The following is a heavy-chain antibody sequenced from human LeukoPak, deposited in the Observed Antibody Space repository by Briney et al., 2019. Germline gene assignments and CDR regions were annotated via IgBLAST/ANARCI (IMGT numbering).Heavy chain of an antibody. V-gene: IGHV4-34*01. J-gene: IGHJ5*02. CDR2: INHSGST. CDR3: ARVLLWFGESWGWFDP. Sequence: SETLSLTCAVYGGSFSGYYWSWIRQPPGKGLEWIEEINHSGSTNYNPSLKSRVTISVDTSKNQFSLKLSSVTAADTAVYYCARVLLWFGESWGWFDPWGQGTLVTVSS. CDR1: GGSFSGYY. D-gene: IGHD3-10*01.